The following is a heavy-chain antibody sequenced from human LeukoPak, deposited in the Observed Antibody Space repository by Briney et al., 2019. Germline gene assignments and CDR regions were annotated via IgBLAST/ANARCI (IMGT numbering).Heavy chain of an antibody. CDR3: AGEVTMVRGVMEGRWFDP. J-gene: IGHJ5*02. CDR2: ISSKGGST. Sequence: GGSLRLSCAASGFTFSSYAMHWVRQAPGKGLEYVSAISSKGGSTYYANSVKGRFTISRDNSKNTLYLQMGSLRAEDMAVYYCAGEVTMVRGVMEGRWFDPWGQGTLDTVSS. D-gene: IGHD3-10*01. V-gene: IGHV3-64*01. CDR1: GFTFSSYA.